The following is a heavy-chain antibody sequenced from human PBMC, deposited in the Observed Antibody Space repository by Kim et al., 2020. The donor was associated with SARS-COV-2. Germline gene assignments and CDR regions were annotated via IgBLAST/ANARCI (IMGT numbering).Heavy chain of an antibody. CDR2: ISSSGSTI. CDR1: GFTFSSYE. J-gene: IGHJ6*02. V-gene: IGHV3-48*03. CDR3: ARLGVVPAAIFYYYYYGMDV. D-gene: IGHD2-2*01. Sequence: GGSLRLSCAASGFTFSSYEMNWVRQAPGKGLEWVSYISSSGSTIYYADSVKGRFTISRDNAKNSLYLQMNSLRAEDTAVYYCARLGVVPAAIFYYYYYGMDVWGQGTTVTVSS.